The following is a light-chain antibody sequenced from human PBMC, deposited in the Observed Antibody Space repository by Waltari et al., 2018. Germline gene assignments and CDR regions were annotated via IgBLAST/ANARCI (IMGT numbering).Light chain of an antibody. CDR2: DVS. CDR3: CSYAGSYTWV. CDR1: SSDVGGCNY. V-gene: IGLV2-11*01. Sequence: QSALTQPRSVSGSPGQSVTIPCTGTSSDVGGCNYVSWYQQHPGKAPKLMIYDVSKRPSGVPDRFSGSKSGNTASLTISGLQAEDEADYYCCSYAGSYTWVFGGGTKLTVL. J-gene: IGLJ3*02.